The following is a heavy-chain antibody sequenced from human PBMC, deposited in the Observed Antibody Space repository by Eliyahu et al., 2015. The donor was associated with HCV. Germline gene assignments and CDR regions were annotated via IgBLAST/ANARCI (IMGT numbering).Heavy chain of an antibody. CDR2: IIPLFGTP. J-gene: IGHJ4*02. Sequence: QVQLVQSGAEVKKPGSSVKVSCKASGGIFNNYAINWVRQAPGHGLEWVGGIIPLFGTPHYAQRFQGRITITADDSTTTAYMELSSLRSEDTAMYYCARASDSRLEMVTPFDHWGQGTLVTVSS. D-gene: IGHD5-24*01. CDR3: ARASDSRLEMVTPFDH. V-gene: IGHV1-69*01. CDR1: GGIFNNYA.